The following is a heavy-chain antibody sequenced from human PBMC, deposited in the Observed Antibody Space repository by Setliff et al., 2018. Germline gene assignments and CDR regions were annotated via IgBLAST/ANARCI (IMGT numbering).Heavy chain of an antibody. V-gene: IGHV3-15*01. J-gene: IGHJ5*01. CDR2: IKREVDGGTT. D-gene: IGHD4-17*01. CDR3: AKDPNGDYVGAFDS. Sequence: GGSLRLSCIASGFTFSNAWMSWVRQAPGKGLECVGRIKREVDGGTTDYAAPVRGRFTISRDNAKNTVYLEMNSLRAEDTAKYYCAKDPNGDYVGAFDSWGRGTLVTVSS. CDR1: GFTFSNAW.